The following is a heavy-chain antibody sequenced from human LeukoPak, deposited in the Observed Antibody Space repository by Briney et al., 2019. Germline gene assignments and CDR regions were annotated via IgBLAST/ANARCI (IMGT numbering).Heavy chain of an antibody. CDR1: GFTFDDYA. Sequence: PGRSLRLSCAASGFTFDDYAMHWVRQAPGKGLEWVSGISWNSGSIGYADSVKGRFTISRDNAKNSLYLQMNSLRAEDTALYYCAKGIMLRKRRMWNDAFDIWGQGTMVTVSS. D-gene: IGHD5-12*01. V-gene: IGHV3-9*01. CDR3: AKGIMLRKRRMWNDAFDI. J-gene: IGHJ3*02. CDR2: ISWNSGSI.